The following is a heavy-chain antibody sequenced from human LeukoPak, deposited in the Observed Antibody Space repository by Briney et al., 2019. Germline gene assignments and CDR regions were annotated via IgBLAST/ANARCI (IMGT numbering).Heavy chain of an antibody. Sequence: SETLSLTCTVSGVSVSNSLYYWSWIRQPPGKGLEWIGYIYYSGSTNYNPSLKGRVTISIDTSRNQFSLRLNSMTAADTAVYYCARVLRAASWRSYDCWGQGSLVTVSS. CDR1: GVSVSNSLYY. V-gene: IGHV4-61*01. D-gene: IGHD5-18*01. J-gene: IGHJ4*02. CDR3: ARVLRAASWRSYDC. CDR2: IYYSGST.